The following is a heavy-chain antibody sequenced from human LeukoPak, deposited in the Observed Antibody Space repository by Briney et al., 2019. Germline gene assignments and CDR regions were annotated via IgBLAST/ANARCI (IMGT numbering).Heavy chain of an antibody. J-gene: IGHJ2*01. D-gene: IGHD4-23*01. CDR3: AREGGDYGGSSQFWYFDL. V-gene: IGHV4-39*07. Sequence: SETLSLTCTVSGGSISSSSYYWGWIRQPPGKGLEWIGSIYYSGSTYYNPSLKSRVTISVDTSKNQFSLKLSSVTAADTAVYYCAREGGDYGGSSQFWYFDLWGRGTLVTVSS. CDR1: GGSISSSSYY. CDR2: IYYSGST.